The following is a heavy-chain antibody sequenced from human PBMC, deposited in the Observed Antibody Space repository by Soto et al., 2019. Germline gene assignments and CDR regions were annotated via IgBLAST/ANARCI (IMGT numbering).Heavy chain of an antibody. V-gene: IGHV1-18*01. CDR1: GYSFTSYG. CDR2: ISAYNGNT. D-gene: IGHD2-15*01. CDR3: ARGYCSGGSCYSDFDY. J-gene: IGHJ4*02. Sequence: GXSVKVSCKASGYSFTSYGISWVRQAPGQGLEWMGWISAYNGNTNYAQKLQGRVTMTTDTSTSTAYMELRSLRSDDTAVYYCARGYCSGGSCYSDFDYWGQGTLVTVSS.